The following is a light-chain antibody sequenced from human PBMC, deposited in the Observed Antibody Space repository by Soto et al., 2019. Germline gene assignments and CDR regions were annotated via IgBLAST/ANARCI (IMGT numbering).Light chain of an antibody. CDR2: KAS. CDR1: QSISSW. CDR3: QQYNSYPWT. Sequence: DIQMTQSPSTLSASVGDRVTITCRASQSISSWLAWYQQKPGKAPKLLIYKASSLESGVPSRFSGSGSGTELTLTINSLQPDDFATYYCQQYNSYPWTFGQGTKVDIK. V-gene: IGKV1-5*03. J-gene: IGKJ1*01.